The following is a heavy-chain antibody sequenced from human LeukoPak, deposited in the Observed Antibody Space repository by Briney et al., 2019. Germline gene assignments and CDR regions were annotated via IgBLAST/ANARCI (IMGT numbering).Heavy chain of an antibody. V-gene: IGHV1-58*01. CDR2: IVVGSGNT. Sequence: SVKVSCTASGFTFTSSAVQWVRQARGQRLEWIGWIVVGSGNTNYAQKFQERVTITRDMSTSTAYMELSSLRSEDTAVYYCAADLYYYDSSGYPFDYWGQGTLVTVSS. J-gene: IGHJ4*02. CDR1: GFTFTSSA. CDR3: AADLYYYDSSGYPFDY. D-gene: IGHD3-22*01.